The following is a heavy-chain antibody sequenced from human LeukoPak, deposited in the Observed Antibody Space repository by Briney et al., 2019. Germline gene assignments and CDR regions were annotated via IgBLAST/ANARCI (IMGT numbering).Heavy chain of an antibody. Sequence: SETLSLTCTVSGGSISSNYWSWIRQPPGKGLEWIGYIYYSGTTHYNSSPSLKSRVTISVDTYKNQFSLKLSSVTAADTAVYYCASVIPYYYDSSGYQDYWGQGTLVTVSS. CDR3: ASVIPYYYDSSGYQDY. V-gene: IGHV4-59*01. CDR2: IYYSGTT. CDR1: GGSISSNY. D-gene: IGHD3-22*01. J-gene: IGHJ4*02.